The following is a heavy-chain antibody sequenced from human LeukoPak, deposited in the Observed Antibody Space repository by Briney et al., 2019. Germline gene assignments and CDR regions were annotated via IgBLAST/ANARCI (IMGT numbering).Heavy chain of an antibody. Sequence: SETLSLTCTVSGGSINSYYWNWIRQPPGKGLEWIGYTYYSGSTIYNPSLKSRVTISVDTSKNQFSLKLSSVTAADTAVYYCARADNYNYYYGMDVWGQGTTVTVSS. CDR2: TYYSGST. J-gene: IGHJ6*02. CDR1: GGSINSYY. CDR3: ARADNYNYYYGMDV. V-gene: IGHV4-59*01.